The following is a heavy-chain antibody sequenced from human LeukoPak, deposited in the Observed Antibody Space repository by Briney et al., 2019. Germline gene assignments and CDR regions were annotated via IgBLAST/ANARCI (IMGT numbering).Heavy chain of an antibody. D-gene: IGHD6-19*01. Sequence: VASAKVSCKASGYTFTSYGISWVRQAPGQGLEWMGWISAYNGNTNYAQKLQGRVTMTTDTSTSTAYMELRSLRSDDTAVYYCAREMGQWLVRGWFDPWGQGTLVTVSS. CDR3: AREMGQWLVRGWFDP. CDR2: ISAYNGNT. CDR1: GYTFTSYG. V-gene: IGHV1-18*01. J-gene: IGHJ5*02.